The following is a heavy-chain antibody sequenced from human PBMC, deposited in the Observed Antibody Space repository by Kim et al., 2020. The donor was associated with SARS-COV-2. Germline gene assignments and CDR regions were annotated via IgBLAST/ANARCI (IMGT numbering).Heavy chain of an antibody. CDR1: GFTFSDYY. D-gene: IGHD3-10*01. J-gene: IGHJ6*02. Sequence: GGSLRLSCAASGFTFSDYYMSWIRQAPGKGLEWVSYISDSSRYTNYADSVKGRFTISRDNAKNSLYLQMNSLRAEDTAVYYCARGGGLWFGESLTDLYGMDVWGQGTTVTVSS. CDR3: ARGGGLWFGESLTDLYGMDV. V-gene: IGHV3-11*05. CDR2: ISDSSRYT.